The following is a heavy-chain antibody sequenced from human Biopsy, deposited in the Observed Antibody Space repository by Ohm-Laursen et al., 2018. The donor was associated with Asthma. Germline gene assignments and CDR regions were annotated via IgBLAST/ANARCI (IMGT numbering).Heavy chain of an antibody. CDR1: GLSSSGYY. CDR3: ARGPEWSGLDI. V-gene: IGHV4-34*01. J-gene: IGHJ6*02. Sequence: SETLSLTCSMYGLSSSGYYWTWIRQPPGKGLEWIGESDHRGNTNTNPTLKSRVTISKDKSANEFSLKKRSVTAADTAIYYCARGPEWSGLDIWGQGTTVTVSS. CDR2: SDHRGNT. D-gene: IGHD3-3*01.